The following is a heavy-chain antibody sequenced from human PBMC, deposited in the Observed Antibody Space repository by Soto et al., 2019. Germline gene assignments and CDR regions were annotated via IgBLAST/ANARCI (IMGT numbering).Heavy chain of an antibody. Sequence: GASVKVSCKASGGTFSSYAISWVRQAPGQGLEWMGGTIPIFGTANYAQKFQGRVTITADESTSTAYMELSSLRSEDTAVYYCARHFGPYYFDYWGQGTLVTVSS. D-gene: IGHD3-3*01. CDR2: TIPIFGTA. J-gene: IGHJ4*02. V-gene: IGHV1-69*13. CDR3: ARHFGPYYFDY. CDR1: GGTFSSYA.